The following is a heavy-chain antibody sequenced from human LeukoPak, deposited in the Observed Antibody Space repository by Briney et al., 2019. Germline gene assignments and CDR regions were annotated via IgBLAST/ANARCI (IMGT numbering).Heavy chain of an antibody. CDR3: AKDLYGSGSYSPAYYSDY. Sequence: GGSLRLSCAASGFTFSSYAMSWVRQAPGKGLEWVSAISGSGGSTYYADSVKGRFTISRDNSKNTLYLQMNSLRAEDTAVYYCAKDLYGSGSYSPAYYSDYWGQGTLVTVSS. CDR1: GFTFSSYA. V-gene: IGHV3-23*01. J-gene: IGHJ4*02. D-gene: IGHD3-10*01. CDR2: ISGSGGST.